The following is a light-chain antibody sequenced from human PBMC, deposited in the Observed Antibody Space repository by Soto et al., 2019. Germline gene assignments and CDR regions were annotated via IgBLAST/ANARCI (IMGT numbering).Light chain of an antibody. V-gene: IGKV1-5*01. CDR1: QTINNW. J-gene: IGKJ1*01. CDR3: QHYNSYPWT. CDR2: HAS. Sequence: DIQMTQSPSTLSASIGDRVTITCRASQTINNWLAWYQQKPGKAPNLLIYHASNLETGVPSRFSGSAFGTEFTLNISSLQPDDFAPYYCQHYNSYPWTFGQGTKVQIK.